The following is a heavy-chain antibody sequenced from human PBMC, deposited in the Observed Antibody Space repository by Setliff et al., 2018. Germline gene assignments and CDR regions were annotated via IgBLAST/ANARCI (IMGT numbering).Heavy chain of an antibody. CDR3: AREGDYSGYDDDAFDY. D-gene: IGHD5-12*01. Sequence: GGSLRLSCVASGFSLTSHNIHWVRQAPGKGLEWVSSISSMGSYTHFGESVKGRFTMSRDNAHDSVFLQMHSLRVEDTAVYYCAREGDYSGYDDDAFDYWGQGTLVTVSS. CDR2: ISSMGSYT. V-gene: IGHV3-21*01. J-gene: IGHJ4*02. CDR1: GFSLTSHN.